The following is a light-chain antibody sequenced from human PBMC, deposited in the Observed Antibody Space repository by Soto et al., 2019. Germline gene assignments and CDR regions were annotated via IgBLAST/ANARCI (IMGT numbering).Light chain of an antibody. V-gene: IGKV3-11*01. CDR2: GAS. CDR1: QSVDSSN. CDR3: QQRSNWPPIT. J-gene: IGKJ5*01. Sequence: EIVLTQSPGTLSLSPCERATLSFSAIQSVDSSNLAWYQQKPGQAPRLLIYGASTRATGIPARFSGSGFGTDFTLTISSLEPEDAAVYYCQQRSNWPPITFGQGTRLEIK.